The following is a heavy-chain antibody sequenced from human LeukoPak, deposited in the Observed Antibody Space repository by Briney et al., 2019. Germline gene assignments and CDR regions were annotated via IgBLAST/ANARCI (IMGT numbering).Heavy chain of an antibody. V-gene: IGHV4-59*01. CDR2: IYYSGST. CDR3: AREVITFGGVIVIRWFDY. J-gene: IGHJ4*02. CDR1: GGSISSYY. D-gene: IGHD3-16*02. Sequence: SETLSLTCTVSGGSISSYYWSWIRQPPGKGLEWIGYIYYSGSTNYNPSLKSRVTISVDTSKNQFSLKLSSVTAADTAVYYCAREVITFGGVIVIRWFDYWGQGTLVTVSS.